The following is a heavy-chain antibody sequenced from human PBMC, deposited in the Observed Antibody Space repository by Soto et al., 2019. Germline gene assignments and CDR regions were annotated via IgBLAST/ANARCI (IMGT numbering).Heavy chain of an antibody. V-gene: IGHV4-4*07. CDR2: IYTTGST. J-gene: IGHJ6*02. D-gene: IGHD2-15*01. CDR1: GGSIMSYY. CDR3: ARDLGRDAIDV. Sequence: SETLSLTCIVSGGSIMSYYWTWIRQAAGKGQEWIGRIYTTGSTNYNPSLKGRVTMSVDTSKNQFSLRLSSVTAADTAVYYCARDLGRDAIDVWGQGTTVTVSS.